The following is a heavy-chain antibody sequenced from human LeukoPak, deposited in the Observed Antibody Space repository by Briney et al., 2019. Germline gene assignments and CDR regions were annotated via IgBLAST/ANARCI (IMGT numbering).Heavy chain of an antibody. Sequence: GASVKVSCKASGYTFTGYYMHWVRQAPGQGLEWMGWINPNSGGTNYAQKFQGRVTMTRDTSISTAYMELSRLRSDDTAVYYCARGGTCIAAAGSTHDYCGQGILVTVSS. CDR2: INPNSGGT. V-gene: IGHV1-2*02. D-gene: IGHD6-13*01. J-gene: IGHJ4*02. CDR3: ARGGTCIAAAGSTHDY. CDR1: GYTFTGYY.